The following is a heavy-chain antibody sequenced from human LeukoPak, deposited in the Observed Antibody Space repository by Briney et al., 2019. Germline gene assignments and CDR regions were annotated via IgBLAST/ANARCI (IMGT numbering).Heavy chain of an antibody. D-gene: IGHD1-26*01. J-gene: IGHJ4*02. Sequence: GGSLRLSCAASGFTFSSHGMNWVRQAPGKGLEWVSAISGSGGSTYYADSVKGRFTISRDNAKNSLYLQMNSLRVDDTAVYYCARDLNWETYWGQGTLVSVSS. V-gene: IGHV3-23*01. CDR2: ISGSGGST. CDR3: ARDLNWETY. CDR1: GFTFSSHG.